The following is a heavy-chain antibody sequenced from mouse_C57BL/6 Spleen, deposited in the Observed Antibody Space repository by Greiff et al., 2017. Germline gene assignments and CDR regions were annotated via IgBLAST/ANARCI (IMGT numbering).Heavy chain of an antibody. CDR2: IDPSDSYT. Sequence: QVQLQQPGAELVMPGASVKLSCKASGYTFTSYWMHWVKQRPGQGLEWIGEIDPSDSYTNYNQKFKGKSTLTVDKSSSTAYMQLSSLTSEDSAVYYRARGLTGTIDYWGQGTTRTVSS. J-gene: IGHJ2*01. V-gene: IGHV1-69*01. CDR3: ARGLTGTIDY. CDR1: GYTFTSYW. D-gene: IGHD4-1*01.